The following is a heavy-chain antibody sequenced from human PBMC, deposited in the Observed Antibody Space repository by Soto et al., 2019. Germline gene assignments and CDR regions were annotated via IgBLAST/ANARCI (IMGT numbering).Heavy chain of an antibody. CDR3: AREGQRDYYYYGMDV. Sequence: ASVKGSCKPSGGTFSSYAISCVRQAPGQGLEWMGGIIPIFGTANYAQKFQGRVTITADESTSTAYMELSSLRSEDTAVYYCAREGQRDYYYYGMDVWGQGTTVTVSS. J-gene: IGHJ6*02. CDR1: GGTFSSYA. CDR2: IIPIFGTA. V-gene: IGHV1-69*13. D-gene: IGHD6-25*01.